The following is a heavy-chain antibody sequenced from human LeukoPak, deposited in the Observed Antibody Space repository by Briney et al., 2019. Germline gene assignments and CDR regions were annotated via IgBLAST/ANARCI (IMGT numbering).Heavy chain of an antibody. Sequence: SETLSLTCTVSGVSISSYYWNWIRQPPGKGLESIGYIYYSGSTNYNPSLKSRVTISVDTSKNQFSLKLSSVTAADTAVYYCARRGSGWYFDLWGRGTLVTVSS. CDR1: GVSISSYY. J-gene: IGHJ2*01. CDR3: ARRGSGWYFDL. D-gene: IGHD6-19*01. CDR2: IYYSGST. V-gene: IGHV4-59*08.